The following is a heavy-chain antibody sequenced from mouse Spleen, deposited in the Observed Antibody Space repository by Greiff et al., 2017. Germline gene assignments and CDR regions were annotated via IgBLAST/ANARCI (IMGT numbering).Heavy chain of an antibody. J-gene: IGHJ4*01. CDR1: GYTFTSYW. Sequence: VQLQQSGAELVKPGASVKLSCKASGYTFTSYWMHWVKQRPGQGLEWIGMIHPNSGSTNYNEKFKSKATLTVDKSSSTAYMQLSSLTSEDSAVYYCARRGSFYAMDYWGQGTSVTVSS. CDR2: IHPNSGST. D-gene: IGHD1-1*01. V-gene: IGHV1-64*01. CDR3: ARRGSFYAMDY.